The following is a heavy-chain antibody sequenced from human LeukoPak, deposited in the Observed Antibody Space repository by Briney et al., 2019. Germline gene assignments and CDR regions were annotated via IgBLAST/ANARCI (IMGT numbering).Heavy chain of an antibody. CDR3: AREYGGSTPGAFDL. CDR2: LSGNGRIV. CDR1: GFTFSIYA. D-gene: IGHD3-16*01. Sequence: PGGSLRLSCAGSGFTFSIYAMNWFRQAPGEGLEWISGLSGNGRIVNYADSVKGRFTISRDNSKNTLSLQMNNLRAEDTAVYYCAREYGGSTPGAFDLWGQGTMVTVSS. V-gene: IGHV3-23*01. J-gene: IGHJ3*01.